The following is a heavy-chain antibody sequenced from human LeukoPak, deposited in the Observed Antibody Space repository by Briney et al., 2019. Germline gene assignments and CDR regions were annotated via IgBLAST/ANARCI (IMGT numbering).Heavy chain of an antibody. CDR3: AKSSIAARPNWFDP. Sequence: GTLSLTCAVSGGSISSSNWWSWVRQAPGKGLEWVSAISGSGGSTYYADSVKGRFTISRDNSKNTLYLQMNSLRAEDTAVYYCAKSSIAARPNWFDPWGQGTLVTVSS. J-gene: IGHJ5*02. CDR2: ISGSGGST. CDR1: GGSISSSN. D-gene: IGHD6-6*01. V-gene: IGHV3-23*01.